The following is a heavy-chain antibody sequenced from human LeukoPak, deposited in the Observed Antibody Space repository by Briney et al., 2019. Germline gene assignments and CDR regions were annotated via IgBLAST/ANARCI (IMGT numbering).Heavy chain of an antibody. Sequence: KASETLSLTCTVSGGSISSYYWSWIRQPPGKGLEWIGYIYYSGSTNYNPSLKSRVTISVDTSKNQFSLKLSSVTAADTAVYYCARDRGDGYMAFDPRGQGTLVTVSS. CDR3: ARDRGDGYMAFDP. J-gene: IGHJ5*02. CDR2: IYYSGST. CDR1: GGSISSYY. D-gene: IGHD5-24*01. V-gene: IGHV4-59*01.